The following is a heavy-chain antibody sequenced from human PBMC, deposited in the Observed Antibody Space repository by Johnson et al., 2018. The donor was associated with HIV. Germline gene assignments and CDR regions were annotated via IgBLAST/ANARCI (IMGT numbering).Heavy chain of an antibody. J-gene: IGHJ3*02. CDR2: IRSKTDGGTT. D-gene: IGHD3-22*01. Sequence: VQLVESGGGVVQPGGSLRLSCAASGFSFTRCDMHWVREAPGKGLEWVGRIRSKTDGGTTEYAAPVKGRFTVSRDDSKNTLYLQMDSLKTEDTAVYYCTTDHPTMIVVFNAFDIWGQGTMVTVSS. V-gene: IGHV3-15*01. CDR3: TTDHPTMIVVFNAFDI. CDR1: GFSFTRCD.